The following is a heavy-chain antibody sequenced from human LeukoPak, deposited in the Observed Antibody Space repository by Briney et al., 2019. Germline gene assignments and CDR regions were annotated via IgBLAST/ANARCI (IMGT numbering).Heavy chain of an antibody. J-gene: IGHJ4*02. CDR1: GYSFTGYW. CDR2: IYPGNSDT. CDR3: ARHQGIRPEYYFDY. Sequence: GESLKISYKGSGYSFTGYWIGWVRQRPGKGLEWMGIIYPGNSDTRYSPSFQGQVTISVDMSIRTAYLQWSSLKASDTAKYYCARHQGIRPEYYFDYWGQGTLVTVSS. V-gene: IGHV5-51*01.